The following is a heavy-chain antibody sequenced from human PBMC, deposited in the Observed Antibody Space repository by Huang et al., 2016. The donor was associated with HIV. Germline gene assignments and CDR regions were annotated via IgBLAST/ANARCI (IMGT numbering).Heavy chain of an antibody. V-gene: IGHV3-30*18. J-gene: IGHJ5*02. CDR3: AKESRWFSDFDQ. D-gene: IGHD2-15*01. Sequence: QVQLVESGGGVVQPGTSLRLSCAAPGFIFSNFGMDWVRQAPGKGLEWVAVISYDGRRDRYSDSVKGRFTISRDNDKNTLSLEMNRLRHDDTAVYYCAKESRWFSDFDQWGQGTLVTVSS. CDR2: ISYDGRRD. CDR1: GFIFSNFG.